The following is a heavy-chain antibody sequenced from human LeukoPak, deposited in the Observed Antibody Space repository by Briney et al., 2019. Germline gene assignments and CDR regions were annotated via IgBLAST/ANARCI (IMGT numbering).Heavy chain of an antibody. J-gene: IGHJ4*02. D-gene: IGHD4-17*01. CDR3: ASKSTDHGELRFDY. CDR1: GDSTNTYF. CDR2: IFYTGTT. V-gene: IGHV4-59*01. Sequence: SETLSLTCTLSGDSTNTYFWSWIRQSPGKGLEWIGYIFYTGTTNYNPSLKSRVTISVDTSKNQFSLKVNSVTAADTGVYYCASKSTDHGELRFDYWGQGTLVTVSS.